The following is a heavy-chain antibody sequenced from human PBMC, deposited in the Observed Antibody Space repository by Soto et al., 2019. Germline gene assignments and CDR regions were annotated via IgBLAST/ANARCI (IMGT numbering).Heavy chain of an antibody. CDR3: VKRSGQSNGWGAFDI. D-gene: IGHD6-19*01. CDR1: GFTVSSNY. CDR2: IYSGGST. Sequence: PGGSLRLSCAASGFTVSSNYMSWVRQAPGKGLEWVSVIYSGGSTYYADSVKGRFTISRDNSKNTVDLQMNSLRAEDTAVYYCVKRSGQSNGWGAFDIWGQEAMVTISS. V-gene: IGHV3-53*01. J-gene: IGHJ3*02.